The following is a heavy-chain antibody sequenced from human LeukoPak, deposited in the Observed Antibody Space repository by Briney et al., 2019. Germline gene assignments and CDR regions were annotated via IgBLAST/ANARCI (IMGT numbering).Heavy chain of an antibody. CDR1: GYTFTGYY. Sequence: ASVKVSCKASGYTFTGYYMHWVRQAPGQGLEWMGRINPNSGGTNYAQKFQGRVTMTRDTSISTAYMELSRLRSDDTAVYYCAREDPLLWFGEPLDYWGQGTLVTVSS. CDR3: AREDPLLWFGEPLDY. J-gene: IGHJ4*02. V-gene: IGHV1-2*06. D-gene: IGHD3-10*01. CDR2: INPNSGGT.